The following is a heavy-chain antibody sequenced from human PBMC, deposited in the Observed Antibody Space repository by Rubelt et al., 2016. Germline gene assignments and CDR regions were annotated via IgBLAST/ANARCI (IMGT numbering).Heavy chain of an antibody. CDR1: GGSFSGYY. V-gene: IGHV4-34*01. J-gene: IGHJ5*02. Sequence: QVQLQQWGAGLLKPSETLSLTCAVYGGSFSGYYWSWLRQPPGKGLEWIGEINHSGSTNYNPSLKSRVTIAGCTSKTQFSLKLSAVTAADTAVYYCARGLARAAAAPRRLWFDPWGQGTLVTVSS. CDR2: INHSGST. D-gene: IGHD6-13*01. CDR3: ARGLARAAAAPRRLWFDP.